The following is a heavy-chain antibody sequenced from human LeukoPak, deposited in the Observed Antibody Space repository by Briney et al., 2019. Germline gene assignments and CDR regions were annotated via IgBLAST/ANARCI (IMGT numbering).Heavy chain of an antibody. Sequence: ASVKVSCKASGYTFTSYYIHWVRQAPGPGLEWMGMINPSGGSTSYAQKFQGRVTMTRDTSTSTVYMELSSLRSEDTAVYYCARDLPEDFPPGGMDVWGKGTTVTVSS. D-gene: IGHD2-15*01. CDR1: GYTFTSYY. J-gene: IGHJ6*03. CDR2: INPSGGST. CDR3: ARDLPEDFPPGGMDV. V-gene: IGHV1-46*01.